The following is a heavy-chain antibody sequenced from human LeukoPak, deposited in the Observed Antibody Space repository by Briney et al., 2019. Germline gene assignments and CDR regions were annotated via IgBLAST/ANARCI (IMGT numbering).Heavy chain of an antibody. Sequence: GGSLRLSCAASGLTFDDYAMHWVRQAPGKGLEWVSGISWNSGSIGYADSVKGRFTISRDNAKNSLYLQMNSLRAEDTAVYYCARDEGAIAAADAYYFDYWGQGTLVTVSS. D-gene: IGHD6-13*01. J-gene: IGHJ4*02. CDR3: ARDEGAIAAADAYYFDY. CDR1: GLTFDDYA. V-gene: IGHV3-9*01. CDR2: ISWNSGSI.